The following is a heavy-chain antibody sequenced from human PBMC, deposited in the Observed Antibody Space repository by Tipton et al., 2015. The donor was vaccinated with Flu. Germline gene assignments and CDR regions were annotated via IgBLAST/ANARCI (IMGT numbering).Heavy chain of an antibody. CDR3: GRAIGGSSSH. V-gene: IGHV3-7*01. Sequence: GSLRLSCAASGFSFHTYWMNWVRQAPGKGLEWVANIKHDGSEKYYVDSVEGRFTISRDNAKNSLYLQMNNLRAEDTAVYYCGRAIGGSSSHWGQGTLVTVSS. CDR1: GFSFHTYW. D-gene: IGHD2-2*01. CDR2: IKHDGSEK. J-gene: IGHJ4*02.